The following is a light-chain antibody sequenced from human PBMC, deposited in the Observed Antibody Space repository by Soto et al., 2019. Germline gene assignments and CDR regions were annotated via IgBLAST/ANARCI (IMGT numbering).Light chain of an antibody. CDR2: GAS. J-gene: IGKJ5*01. CDR3: QQLNTYPIT. V-gene: IGKV1-9*01. Sequence: IQLTQSPSSLSAFVGDRVTITCRASQDISSYLAGYQQNPGKAPKLLIYGASTLEGGVPFRFSGSGSGTDFTLTLSSLQPEDFATYYCQQLNTYPITFGQGTRLEIK. CDR1: QDISSY.